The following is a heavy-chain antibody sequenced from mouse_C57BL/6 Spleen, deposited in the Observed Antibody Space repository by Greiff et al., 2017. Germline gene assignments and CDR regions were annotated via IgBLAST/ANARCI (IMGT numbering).Heavy chain of an antibody. J-gene: IGHJ4*01. V-gene: IGHV1-52*01. D-gene: IGHD1-1*02. CDR2: IDPSDSET. CDR3: AGGSYSYYYAMDY. Sequence: VQLQQPGAELVRPGSSVKLSCKASGYTFTSYWMHWVKQRPIQGLEWIGNIDPSDSETHYNQKFKDKATLTVDKSSSTAYMQLSSLTSEDSAVYYCAGGSYSYYYAMDYWGQGTSVTVSS. CDR1: GYTFTSYW.